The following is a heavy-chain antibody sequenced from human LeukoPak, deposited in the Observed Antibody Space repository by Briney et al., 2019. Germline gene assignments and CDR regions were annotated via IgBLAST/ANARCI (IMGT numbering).Heavy chain of an antibody. CDR1: GYTFTGYY. D-gene: IGHD3-16*01. Sequence: ASVNVSCKASGYTFTGYYMHWVRQAPGQGLEWMGWINPNSGVTKYEQKFQGRVTMTRDTSISTAYMELSRLRSDDTAVYYCARVPPDDYVDWGQGTLVTVSS. CDR2: INPNSGVT. J-gene: IGHJ4*02. V-gene: IGHV1-2*02. CDR3: ARVPPDDYVD.